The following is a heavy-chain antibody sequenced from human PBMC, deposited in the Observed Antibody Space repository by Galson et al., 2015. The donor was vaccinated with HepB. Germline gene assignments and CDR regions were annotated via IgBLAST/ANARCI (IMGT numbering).Heavy chain of an antibody. D-gene: IGHD2-2*01. Sequence: SLRLSCAASGFTFSSYGMHWVRQAPGKGPEWVAVIWYDGSNKYYADSVKGRFTISRDNSKNTLYLQMNSLRAEDTAVYYCARDIFSSSLVVPAAKRGSYGMDVWGQGTTVTVSS. CDR3: ARDIFSSSLVVPAAKRGSYGMDV. CDR1: GFTFSSYG. J-gene: IGHJ6*02. V-gene: IGHV3-33*01. CDR2: IWYDGSNK.